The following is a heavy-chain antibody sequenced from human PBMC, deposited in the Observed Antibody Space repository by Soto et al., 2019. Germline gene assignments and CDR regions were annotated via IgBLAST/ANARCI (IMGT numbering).Heavy chain of an antibody. J-gene: IGHJ6*03. CDR2: TYYRSRWYN. CDR1: GDSVSSNSAA. CDR3: AGTTSHHWLYMDV. Sequence: SQTLSLTCVISGDSVSSNSAAWNWIRLSPSRGLGWLARTYYRSRWYNDYAVSVRSRITVNPDTSKNQFSLQLTSVTPEDTAVYYCAGTTSHHWLYMDVWGKGATVTVS. V-gene: IGHV6-1*01. D-gene: IGHD1-7*01.